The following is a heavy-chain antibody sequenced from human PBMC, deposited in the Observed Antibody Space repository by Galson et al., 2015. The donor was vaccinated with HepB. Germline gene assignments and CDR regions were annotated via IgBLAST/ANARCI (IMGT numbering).Heavy chain of an antibody. D-gene: IGHD3-3*01. Sequence: SLRLSCAASGFTFSDYYMSWIRQAPGKGLEWVSYISSSSSYTNYADSVKGRFTTSRDNAKNSLYLQMNSLRAEDTAVYYCARWGGVVLRFLEWVHFDYWGQGTLVTVSS. CDR3: ARWGGVVLRFLEWVHFDY. J-gene: IGHJ4*02. V-gene: IGHV3-11*03. CDR2: ISSSSSYT. CDR1: GFTFSDYY.